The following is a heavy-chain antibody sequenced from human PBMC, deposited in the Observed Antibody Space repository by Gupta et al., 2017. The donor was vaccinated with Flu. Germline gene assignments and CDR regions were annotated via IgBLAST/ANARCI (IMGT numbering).Heavy chain of an antibody. CDR2: ISGSGTST. D-gene: IGHD6-19*01. CDR1: RFSFSVYA. V-gene: IGHV3-23*01. J-gene: IGHJ6*02. Sequence: EVQLLASGGGLVQPVGSLTLSSAASRFSFSVYAMHWVRLAPGKGLEWVSGISGSGTSTYYVDSVKGRFTISRDNANNTLYLQMNSLRVEDTAVYYCAKDRDVISGGSGWHGAYYYAFDVWGQGTTITVS. CDR3: AKDRDVISGGSGWHGAYYYAFDV.